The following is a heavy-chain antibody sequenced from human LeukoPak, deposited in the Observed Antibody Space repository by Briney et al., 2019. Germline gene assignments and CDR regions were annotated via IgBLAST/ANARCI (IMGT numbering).Heavy chain of an antibody. CDR1: GGSISSGDYY. J-gene: IGHJ4*02. CDR3: ARAPVWFGESDLDY. CDR2: IYYSGST. V-gene: IGHV4-30-4*08. Sequence: SQTLSLTCTVSGGSISSGDYYWSWIRQPPGKGLEWIGYIYYSGSTYYNPSLKSRVTISVDTSKNQFSLKLSSVTAADTAVYYCARAPVWFGESDLDYWGQGTLVTVSS. D-gene: IGHD3-10*01.